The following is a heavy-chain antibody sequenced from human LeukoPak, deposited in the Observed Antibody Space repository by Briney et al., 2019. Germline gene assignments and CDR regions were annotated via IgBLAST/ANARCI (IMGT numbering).Heavy chain of an antibody. V-gene: IGHV3-30*02. J-gene: IGHJ4*02. D-gene: IGHD5-18*01. CDR3: AKDDLSGYSYGHFDY. CDR2: IRYDGSNK. CDR1: GFTFRSYG. Sequence: QPGGSLRLSCAASGFTFRSYGMHWVRQAPGKGLEWVAFIRYDGSNKYYADSVKGRFTISRDNSKDTLYLQMNSLRAEDTAVYYCAKDDLSGYSYGHFDYWGQGTLVTVSS.